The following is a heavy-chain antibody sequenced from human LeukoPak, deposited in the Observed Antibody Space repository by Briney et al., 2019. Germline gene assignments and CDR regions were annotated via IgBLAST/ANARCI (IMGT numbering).Heavy chain of an antibody. CDR1: GYTFTSYY. J-gene: IGHJ3*02. CDR3: ARVRVSTVGATTYSLGDAFDI. CDR2: INPSGGST. D-gene: IGHD1-26*01. Sequence: ASVKVSCKASGYTFTSYYTHWVRQAPGQGLEWMGIINPSGGSTSYAQKFQGRVTMTRDTSTSTVYMELSSLRSEDTAVYYCARVRVSTVGATTYSLGDAFDIWGQGTMVTVSS. V-gene: IGHV1-46*01.